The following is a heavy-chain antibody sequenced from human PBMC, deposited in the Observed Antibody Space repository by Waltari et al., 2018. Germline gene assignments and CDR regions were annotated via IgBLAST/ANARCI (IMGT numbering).Heavy chain of an antibody. Sequence: QVQLVQSGAEVKKPGSSVKVSCKASGGTFSSYASSWVRQAPGQGLEWMGGIIPIFGTANYAQKFQGRVTITADESTSTAYMELSSLRSEDTAVYYCARINYDSSGYYHLGVYYFDYWGQGTLVTVSS. V-gene: IGHV1-69*01. D-gene: IGHD3-22*01. CDR1: GGTFSSYA. J-gene: IGHJ4*02. CDR3: ARINYDSSGYYHLGVYYFDY. CDR2: IIPIFGTA.